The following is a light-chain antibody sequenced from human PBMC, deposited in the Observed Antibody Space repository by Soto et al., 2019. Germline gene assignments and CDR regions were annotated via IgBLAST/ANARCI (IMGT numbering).Light chain of an antibody. Sequence: DIVLTQSPGTLSLSPGESVTLSCRASQSVSSSHLAWYQQKPGQAPRLFIYGASRSATVIPDRFSGSGSGTDFTLTISRLQPEDFAVYSCQHYGNSHTFGGGTKVEIK. CDR2: GAS. J-gene: IGKJ4*01. V-gene: IGKV3-20*01. CDR3: QHYGNSHT. CDR1: QSVSSSH.